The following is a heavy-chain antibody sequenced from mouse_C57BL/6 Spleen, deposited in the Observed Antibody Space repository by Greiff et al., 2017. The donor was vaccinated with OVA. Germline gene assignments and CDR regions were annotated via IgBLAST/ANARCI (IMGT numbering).Heavy chain of an antibody. D-gene: IGHD2-2*01. CDR2: IDPEDGET. Sequence: EVQGVESGAELVKPGASVKLSCTASGFNIKDYYMHWVKQRPEQGLEWIGRIDPEDGETKYAPKFQGKATITADTSSNTAYLQLSSLTSEDTAVYYCAREGYDGGNYDAMDYWGQGTSVTVSS. CDR1: GFNIKDYY. CDR3: AREGYDGGNYDAMDY. V-gene: IGHV14-2*01. J-gene: IGHJ4*01.